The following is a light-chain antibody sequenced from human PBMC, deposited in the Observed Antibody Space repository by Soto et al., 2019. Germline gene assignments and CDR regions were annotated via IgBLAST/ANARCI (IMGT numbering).Light chain of an antibody. J-gene: IGKJ5*01. V-gene: IGKV3-20*01. CDR2: DTS. CDR3: QQYGTSEII. CDR1: QTLSSSF. Sequence: EIVLTQSPGTLSLSPGERATLSCRASQTLSSSFIAWYQQKPGQAPRLLIYDTSSRATGVPDRYSASGSGTDFTLTIRRLGPEDFAVFFCQQYGTSEIIFGQGTRLEIK.